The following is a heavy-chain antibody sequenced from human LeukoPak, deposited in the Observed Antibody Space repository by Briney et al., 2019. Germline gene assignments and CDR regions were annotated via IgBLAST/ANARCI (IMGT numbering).Heavy chain of an antibody. D-gene: IGHD1-26*01. V-gene: IGHV4-30-4*01. CDR1: GGSISSGDYY. CDR3: ARGGSINWFDP. J-gene: IGHJ5*02. CDR2: IYYSGST. Sequence: SETLSLTCTVSGGSISSGDYYWSWIRQPPGKGLEWIGYIYYSGSTYYNPSLKSRVTISVDTSKNQFSLKLSSATAADTAVYYCARGGSINWFDPWGQGTLVTVSS.